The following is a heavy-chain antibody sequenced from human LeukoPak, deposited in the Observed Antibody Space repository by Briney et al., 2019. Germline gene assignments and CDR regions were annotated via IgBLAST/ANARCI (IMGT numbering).Heavy chain of an antibody. Sequence: GGSLRLSCLTSGFTLSTNAMSWVRQAPGKGLEWISGISGSGASTYYADSVKGRFTISRDDSRNTLYLQMNSLRGDDTAVYYCAKDVGKWESLHFFGYWGQGTLVTVSS. J-gene: IGHJ4*02. V-gene: IGHV3-23*01. CDR3: AKDVGKWESLHFFGY. CDR2: ISGSGAST. D-gene: IGHD1-26*01. CDR1: GFTLSTNA.